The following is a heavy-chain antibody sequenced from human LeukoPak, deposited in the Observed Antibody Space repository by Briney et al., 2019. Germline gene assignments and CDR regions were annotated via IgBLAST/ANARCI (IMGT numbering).Heavy chain of an antibody. Sequence: GASVKVSCKASGYTFSGYYIHWVRQAPGQGLEWMGGIIPIFGTANYAQKFQGRVTITADKSTSTAYMELSSLRSEDTAVYYCASRGFGEFLDYYYYMDVWGKGTTVTISS. J-gene: IGHJ6*03. V-gene: IGHV1-69*06. CDR1: GYTFSGYY. D-gene: IGHD3-10*01. CDR3: ASRGFGEFLDYYYYMDV. CDR2: IIPIFGTA.